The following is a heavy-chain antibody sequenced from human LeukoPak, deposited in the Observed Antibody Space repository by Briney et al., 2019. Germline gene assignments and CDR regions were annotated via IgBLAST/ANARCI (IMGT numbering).Heavy chain of an antibody. Sequence: SETLSLTCTVSGGAISSDVSYWHWIRQPPGKGLEWIGYIHHGGSTYYNPSLKSRVTISVDTSKNQFSLKLSSVTAADTAVYYCARPNYGSGSYYLGYWGQGTLVTVSS. CDR2: IHHGGST. CDR3: ARPNYGSGSYYLGY. J-gene: IGHJ4*02. CDR1: GGAISSDVSY. D-gene: IGHD3-10*01. V-gene: IGHV4-30-2*01.